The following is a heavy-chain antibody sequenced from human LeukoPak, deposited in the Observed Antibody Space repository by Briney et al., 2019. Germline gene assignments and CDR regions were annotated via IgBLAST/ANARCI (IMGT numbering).Heavy chain of an antibody. CDR1: GGTFSSYA. D-gene: IGHD1-26*01. Sequence: SVKVSCKASGGTFSSYAISWVRQAPGQGLEWMGGIIPIFGTANYAQKFQGRVTITTDESTSTAYMELSSLRSEDTAVYYCAVNSGSYSLLWEYLYCFDYWGQGTLVTVSS. CDR2: IIPIFGTA. J-gene: IGHJ4*02. CDR3: AVNSGSYSLLWEYLYCFDY. V-gene: IGHV1-69*05.